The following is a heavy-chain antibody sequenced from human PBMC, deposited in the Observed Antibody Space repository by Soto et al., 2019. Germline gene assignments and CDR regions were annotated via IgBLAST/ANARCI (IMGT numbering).Heavy chain of an antibody. V-gene: IGHV3-33*01. Sequence: QVQLVESGGGVVQPGRSLRLSCAASGFTFSSYGMHWVRQAPGKGLEGVAVIWYDGSNKYYADSVKGRFTISRDNSKNTLYLQMNSLRAEATAVYYCARDPRLTAQHSWYFDYWGQGTLVTVSS. J-gene: IGHJ4*02. CDR2: IWYDGSNK. D-gene: IGHD5-18*01. CDR1: GFTFSSYG. CDR3: ARDPRLTAQHSWYFDY.